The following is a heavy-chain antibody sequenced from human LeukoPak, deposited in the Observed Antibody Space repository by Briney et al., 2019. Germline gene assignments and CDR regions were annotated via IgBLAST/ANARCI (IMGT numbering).Heavy chain of an antibody. CDR2: ISYDGSNK. D-gene: IGHD6-19*01. Sequence: GGSLRLSCAASGFTFSSHAMHWVRQAPGKGLEWVAVISYDGSNKYYADSVKGRFTISRDNSKNTLYLQMDSLRVEDTAVYYCARVSGVAAAPGAFDIWGQGTILTIS. CDR3: ARVSGVAAAPGAFDI. CDR1: GFTFSSHA. V-gene: IGHV3-30-3*01. J-gene: IGHJ3*02.